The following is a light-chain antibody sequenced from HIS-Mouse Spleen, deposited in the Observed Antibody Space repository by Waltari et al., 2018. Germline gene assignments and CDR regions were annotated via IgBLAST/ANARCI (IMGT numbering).Light chain of an antibody. CDR2: GKN. J-gene: IGLJ2*01. CDR3: NSRDSSGNHVV. CDR1: SLRSYY. Sequence: SSELTQDPAVSVALVQTVRITYQGDSLRSYYASWYQQKPGQAPVLVIYGKNNRPSGIPVRFSVSSSGNTSSLTITGAQAEDEADYYCNSRDSSGNHVVFGGGTKLTVL. V-gene: IGLV3-19*01.